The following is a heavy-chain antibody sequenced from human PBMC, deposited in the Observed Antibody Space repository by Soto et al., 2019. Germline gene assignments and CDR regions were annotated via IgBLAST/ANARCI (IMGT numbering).Heavy chain of an antibody. CDR1: GDSVPSNSAA. V-gene: IGHV6-1*01. Sequence: SQTLSLTCAISGDSVPSNSAAWNWIRQSPSRGLEWLGRTYYRSKWYNDYAVSVKSRITINPDTSKNQFSLQLNSVTPEDTAVYYCARGGYNWNYFDYWGQGTMVTVYS. J-gene: IGHJ4*02. CDR2: TYYRSKWYN. D-gene: IGHD1-20*01. CDR3: ARGGYNWNYFDY.